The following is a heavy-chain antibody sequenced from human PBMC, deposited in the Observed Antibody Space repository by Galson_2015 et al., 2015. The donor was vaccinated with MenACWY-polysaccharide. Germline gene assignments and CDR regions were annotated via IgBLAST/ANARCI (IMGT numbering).Heavy chain of an antibody. CDR3: ARGFTTEYCTSTSCYQYWFDP. D-gene: IGHD2-2*01. CDR2: IWYDGSNK. Sequence: SLRLSCAASGFTFSSYGMHWVRQAPDKGLEWVAVIWYDGSNKYYADSVKGRFTISRDNSMDTLYLQMYSLRAEDTAVYYCARGFTTEYCTSTSCYQYWFDPWGQGTLVTVSS. CDR1: GFTFSSYG. J-gene: IGHJ5*02. V-gene: IGHV3-33*01.